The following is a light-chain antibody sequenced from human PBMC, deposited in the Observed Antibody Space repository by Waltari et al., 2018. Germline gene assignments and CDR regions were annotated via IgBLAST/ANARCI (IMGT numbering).Light chain of an antibody. CDR3: NSYTVSSAVI. CDR1: SSDIGVYNH. Sequence: QSALTQPASVSGSPGQSIPIPFPGPSSDIGVYNHVSWYQQHPGKAPKPILYDVAYRPAGVSDRFSGSKSGNTASLTISGLQAEDEADYYCNSYTVSSAVIFGGGTRLTVL. CDR2: DVA. V-gene: IGLV2-14*03. J-gene: IGLJ2*01.